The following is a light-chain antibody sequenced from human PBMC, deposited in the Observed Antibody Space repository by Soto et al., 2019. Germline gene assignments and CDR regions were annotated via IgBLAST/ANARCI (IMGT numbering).Light chain of an antibody. V-gene: IGKV4-1*01. J-gene: IGKJ4*01. CDR1: QSVLYSSNNKNY. CDR3: QQYYSTPLT. CDR2: WAS. Sequence: DIVMTQSPDSLAVSLGERATINCKSSQSVLYSSNNKNYLAWYQQKPGQPPKLLIYWASTRESGVADRFSGSGSGTDFTLTISSLQAEDVAVYYCQQYYSTPLTFGGGTMVDIK.